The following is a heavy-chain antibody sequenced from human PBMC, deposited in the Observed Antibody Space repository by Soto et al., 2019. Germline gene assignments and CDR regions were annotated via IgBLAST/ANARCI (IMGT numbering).Heavy chain of an antibody. CDR3: AREGKQLAPDDYYYYGMDV. D-gene: IGHD6-6*01. V-gene: IGHV3-33*01. J-gene: IGHJ6*02. CDR2: IWYDGSNK. Sequence: LRLSCAASGFTFSSYGMHWVRQAPGKGLEWVAVIWYDGSNKYYADSVKGRFTISRDNSKNTLYLQMNSLRAEDTAVYYCAREGKQLAPDDYYYYGMDVWGQGTTVTVS. CDR1: GFTFSSYG.